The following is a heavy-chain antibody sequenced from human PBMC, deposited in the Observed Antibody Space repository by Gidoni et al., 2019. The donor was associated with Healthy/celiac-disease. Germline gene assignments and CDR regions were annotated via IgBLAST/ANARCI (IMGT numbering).Heavy chain of an antibody. CDR2: IYPGDSDT. J-gene: IGHJ3*02. V-gene: IGHV5-51*01. CDR3: ARGENYYDSSGYYGAFDI. Sequence: EVQLVQSGAEVKKPGESLKISCQGSGYSFTSYWIGWVRQMPGKGLEWMGIIYPGDSDTRYSPSFQGQVTISADKSISTAYLQWSSLKASDTAMYYCARGENYYDSSGYYGAFDIWGQGTMVTVSS. D-gene: IGHD3-22*01. CDR1: GYSFTSYW.